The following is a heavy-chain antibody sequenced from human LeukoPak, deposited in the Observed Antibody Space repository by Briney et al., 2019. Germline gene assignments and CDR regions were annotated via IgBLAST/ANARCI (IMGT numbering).Heavy chain of an antibody. CDR3: ARGSSSGWYYSHMDV. CDR2: ISSSSSYI. Sequence: GGSLRLSCAASGFTFSSYEMNWVRQAPGKGLEWVSFISSSSSYIYYADSVKGRFTISRDNAKSSLYLQMNSLTVEDTAVYYCARGSSSGWYYSHMDVWGKGTTVIVSS. J-gene: IGHJ6*03. CDR1: GFTFSSYE. V-gene: IGHV3-21*01. D-gene: IGHD6-19*01.